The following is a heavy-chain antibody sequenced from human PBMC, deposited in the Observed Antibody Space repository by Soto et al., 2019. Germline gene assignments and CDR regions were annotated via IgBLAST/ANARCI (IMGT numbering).Heavy chain of an antibody. CDR2: ISYDGSNK. CDR1: GFTFSSYA. V-gene: IGHV3-30-3*01. CDR3: ARVRDTAMVIEY. J-gene: IGHJ4*02. Sequence: GGSLRLSCAASGFTFSSYAMHWVRQAPGKGLEWVAVISYDGSNKYYADSVKGRFTISRDNSKNTLYLQMNSLRAEDTAVYYWARVRDTAMVIEYWGQGPLVTVSS. D-gene: IGHD5-18*01.